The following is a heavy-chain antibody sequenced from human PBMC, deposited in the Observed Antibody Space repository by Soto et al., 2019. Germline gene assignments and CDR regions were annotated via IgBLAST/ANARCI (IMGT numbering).Heavy chain of an antibody. CDR3: ARDLGSSWLNWFDS. CDR1: GGSISSYY. CDR2: IYYSGST. J-gene: IGHJ5*01. D-gene: IGHD6-13*01. V-gene: IGHV4-59*01. Sequence: SETLSLTCTVSGGSISSYYWSWIRQPPGKGLEWIGYIYYSGSTNYNPSLKSRVTISVDTSKNQFSLKLSSVTAADTAVYYCARDLGSSWLNWFDSWGQGTLVTVSS.